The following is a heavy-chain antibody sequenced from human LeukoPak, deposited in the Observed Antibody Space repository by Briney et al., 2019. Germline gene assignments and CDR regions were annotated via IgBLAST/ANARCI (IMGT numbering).Heavy chain of an antibody. CDR3: ARGHWTGYNYNWFDP. V-gene: IGHV1-8*02. Sequence: ASVKVSCKASGGTFSSYAISWVRQTTGQGLEWMGWMNPNSGNTGYAQKFQGRVTMTRTTSMNTAYMELNSLTSEDTAVYFCARGHWTGYNYNWFDPWGHGTLVTVSS. J-gene: IGHJ5*02. D-gene: IGHD3/OR15-3a*01. CDR1: GGTFSSYA. CDR2: MNPNSGNT.